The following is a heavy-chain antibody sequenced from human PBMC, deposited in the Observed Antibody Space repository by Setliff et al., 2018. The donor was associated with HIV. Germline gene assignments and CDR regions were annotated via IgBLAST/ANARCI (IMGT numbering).Heavy chain of an antibody. CDR2: INHSGST. Sequence: SETLSLTCAVYGGSFSAYYWTWIRQPPGKGLEWIGEINHSGSTNYNPSLKSRVTISVDTSKNQFSLKLRSVTAADTAIYYCARHRRDYYGSGGYSAWGQGTLVTVS. D-gene: IGHD3-10*01. V-gene: IGHV4-34*01. CDR1: GGSFSAYY. CDR3: ARHRRDYYGSGGYSA. J-gene: IGHJ5*02.